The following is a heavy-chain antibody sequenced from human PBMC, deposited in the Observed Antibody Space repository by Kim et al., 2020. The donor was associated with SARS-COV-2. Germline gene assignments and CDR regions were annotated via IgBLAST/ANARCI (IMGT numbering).Heavy chain of an antibody. D-gene: IGHD2-2*01. CDR3: ARSRVPAAFDY. CDR2: T. J-gene: IGHJ4*02. V-gene: IGHV4-34*01. Sequence: TNQHPSLESRVTISVDTAKNQFSLKLSSVTAADTAVYYCARSRVPAAFDYWGQGTLVTVSS.